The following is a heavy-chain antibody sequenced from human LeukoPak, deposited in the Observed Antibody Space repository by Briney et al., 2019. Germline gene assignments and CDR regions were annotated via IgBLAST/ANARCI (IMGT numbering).Heavy chain of an antibody. CDR2: IYTTGMT. J-gene: IGHJ4*02. Sequence: SETLSLTCSVSGGSINSYWWSWIRQPAGKGLEFIGRIYTTGMTNYNPSLKSRVSMSVDTSKNQFSLELRSVTAADAAVYFCARAGYTISSYRFDYWGQGALVTVSS. V-gene: IGHV4-4*07. D-gene: IGHD3-16*02. CDR1: GGSINSYW. CDR3: ARAGYTISSYRFDY.